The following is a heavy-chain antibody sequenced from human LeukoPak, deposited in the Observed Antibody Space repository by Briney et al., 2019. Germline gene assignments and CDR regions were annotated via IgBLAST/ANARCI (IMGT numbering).Heavy chain of an antibody. CDR3: ARAPTQTYYYDSDGFDY. J-gene: IGHJ4*02. Sequence: GASVKVSCKVSGNTFTNYDINWVRQATGQGLEWMGWMNANSGNTGYAQKFQGRVTMTRDTSQGTAFMEMSSLKSEDTAVYYCARAPTQTYYYDSDGFDYWGQGTLVTVSS. V-gene: IGHV1-8*01. CDR2: MNANSGNT. D-gene: IGHD3-22*01. CDR1: GNTFTNYD.